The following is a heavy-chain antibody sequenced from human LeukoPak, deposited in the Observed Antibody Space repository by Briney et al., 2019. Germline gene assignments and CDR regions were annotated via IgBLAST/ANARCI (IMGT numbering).Heavy chain of an antibody. CDR3: ASSESSGYYSLFDY. J-gene: IGHJ4*02. D-gene: IGHD3-22*01. CDR2: ISAYNGNT. CDR1: GYTFGNYG. V-gene: IGHV1-18*01. Sequence: ASVKVSCKAAGYTFGNYGIKWVRQAPGQGLEWMGWISAYNGNTNYAQKLQGRVTMTRDTSISTAYMELSRLRSDDTAVYYCASSESSGYYSLFDYWGQGTLVTVSS.